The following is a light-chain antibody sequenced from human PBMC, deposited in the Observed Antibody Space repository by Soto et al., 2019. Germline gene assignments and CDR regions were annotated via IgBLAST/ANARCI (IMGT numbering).Light chain of an antibody. CDR3: SSYTTSSTQV. Sequence: QSALTQPASVSGSPGQSITISCTGTRSDVGGYNYVSWYQQHPGKAPKLMIYEVSNRSSGVSNRFSGSKSDNTASLTISGLQAEDEADYYCSSYTTSSTQVFGSGTKLTVL. CDR1: RSDVGGYNY. J-gene: IGLJ1*01. V-gene: IGLV2-14*01. CDR2: EVS.